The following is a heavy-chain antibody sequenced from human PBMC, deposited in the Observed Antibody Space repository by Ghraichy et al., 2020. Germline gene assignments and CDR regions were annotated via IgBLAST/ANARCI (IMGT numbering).Heavy chain of an antibody. D-gene: IGHD3-3*01. CDR2: ISGSGGST. V-gene: IGHV3-23*01. CDR3: AKDTGGRFLEWFRIYYFDY. CDR1: GFTFSSYA. J-gene: IGHJ4*02. Sequence: GGSLRLSCAASGFTFSSYAMSWVRQAPGKGLEWVSAISGSGGSTYYADSVKGRFTISRDNSKNTLYLQMNSLRAEDTAVYYCAKDTGGRFLEWFRIYYFDYWGQGTLVTVSS.